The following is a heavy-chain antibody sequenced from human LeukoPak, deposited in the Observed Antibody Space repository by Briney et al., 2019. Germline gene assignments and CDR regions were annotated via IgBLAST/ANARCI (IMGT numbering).Heavy chain of an antibody. CDR3: ARARSSSGNWFDP. J-gene: IGHJ5*02. D-gene: IGHD6-6*01. V-gene: IGHV3-33*01. CDR2: IWYDGSNK. Sequence: GGSLRLSCAASGFTFSSYGMHWVRQAPGKGLEWVAVIWYDGSNKYYADSVKGRFTISRDNSKNTLYLQMNSLRAEDTAVYYCARARSSSGNWFDPRGQGTLVTVSS. CDR1: GFTFSSYG.